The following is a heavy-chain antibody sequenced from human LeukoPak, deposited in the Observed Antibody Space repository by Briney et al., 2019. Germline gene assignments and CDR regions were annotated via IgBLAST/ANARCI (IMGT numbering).Heavy chain of an antibody. Sequence: GGSLRFSCAASGFTFSSYAMHWVRQAPGKGLEWVAVISYDGSNKYYADSVKGRFTISRDNSKNTLYLQMNSLRAEDTAVYYCAREYWSNAFDIWGQGTMVTVSS. CDR1: GFTFSSYA. CDR3: AREYWSNAFDI. D-gene: IGHD2-8*02. J-gene: IGHJ3*02. V-gene: IGHV3-30*04. CDR2: ISYDGSNK.